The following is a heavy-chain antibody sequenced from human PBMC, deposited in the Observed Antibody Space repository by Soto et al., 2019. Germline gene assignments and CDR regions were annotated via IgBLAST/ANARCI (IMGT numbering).Heavy chain of an antibody. CDR2: IYYSGST. CDR3: ARRLRYSSSSVVGGFDP. J-gene: IGHJ5*02. D-gene: IGHD6-6*01. CDR1: GGSISSSSYY. Sequence: SETLSLTCTVSGGSISSSSYYWGWIRQPPGKGLEWIGSIYYSGSTYYNPSLKSRVTISVDTSKNQFSLKLSSVTAADTAVYYCARRLRYSSSSVVGGFDPWGQGTLVTVSS. V-gene: IGHV4-39*01.